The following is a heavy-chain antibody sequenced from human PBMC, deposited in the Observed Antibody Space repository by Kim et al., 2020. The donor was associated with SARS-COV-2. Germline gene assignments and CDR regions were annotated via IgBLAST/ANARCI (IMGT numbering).Heavy chain of an antibody. V-gene: IGHV1-18*01. CDR3: AREVGYSSSWGWFDP. J-gene: IGHJ5*02. D-gene: IGHD6-13*01. CDR1: GYTFTSYG. CDR2: ISAYNGNT. Sequence: ASVKVSCKASGYTFTSYGISWVRQAPGQGLEWMGWISAYNGNTNYAQKLQGRVTMTTDTSTSTAYMELRSLRSDDTAVYYCAREVGYSSSWGWFDPWGQGTLVTVSS.